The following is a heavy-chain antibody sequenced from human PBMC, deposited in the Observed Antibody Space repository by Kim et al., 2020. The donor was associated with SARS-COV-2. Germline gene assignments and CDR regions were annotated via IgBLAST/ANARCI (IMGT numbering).Heavy chain of an antibody. CDR1: GFTFSSYT. Sequence: GGSLRLSCAASGFTFSSYTINWVRQAPGKGLEWVSYISSSSSYIYYTDSVKGRFTISRDNAKNSLYLQMNSLRAEDTAVYYCARGGSGSYYDNWGQGTLV. CDR3: ARGGSGSYYDN. D-gene: IGHD1-26*01. V-gene: IGHV3-21*01. CDR2: ISSSSSYI. J-gene: IGHJ4*02.